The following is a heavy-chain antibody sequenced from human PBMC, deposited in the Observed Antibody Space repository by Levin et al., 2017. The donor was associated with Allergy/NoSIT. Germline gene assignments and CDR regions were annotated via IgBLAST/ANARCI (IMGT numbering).Heavy chain of an antibody. D-gene: IGHD5-18*01. Sequence: SFPPLFLSTQTVTLTCTFSGFSLNTSGVFFFFLLPPPLPSLALLALIDWDDDRRYNPSLQSRLTLTKDTSKNQVGLTMTNMDPADTRTQYCGRSVRGYSSPLGVTTVCWGQGALVTVSS. J-gene: IGHJ4*02. CDR2: IDWDDDR. V-gene: IGHV2-5*02. CDR3: GRSVRGYSSPLGVTTVC. CDR1: GFSLNTSGVF.